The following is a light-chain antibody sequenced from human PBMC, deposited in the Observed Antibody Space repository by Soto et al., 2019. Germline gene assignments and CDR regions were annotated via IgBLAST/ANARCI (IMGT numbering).Light chain of an antibody. J-gene: IGKJ2*01. CDR2: WAS. Sequence: DIVMTQSPDSLALSLGERATINXXXXXXXXXSSNNKNYLAWYQQKPGQPPKLLIYWASTRESGVPDRFSGSGSGTDFTLTISSLQAEDVAVYYCQQYYSTLYTFGQGTKVDIK. CDR1: XXXXXSSNNKNY. CDR3: QQYYSTLYT. V-gene: IGKV4-1*01.